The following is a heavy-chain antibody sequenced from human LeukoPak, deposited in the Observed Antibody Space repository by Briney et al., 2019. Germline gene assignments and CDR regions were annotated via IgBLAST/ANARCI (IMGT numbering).Heavy chain of an antibody. CDR2: ISGSGGST. CDR3: AKDIWYYYDSSGYLTDY. V-gene: IGHV3-23*01. CDR1: GFTFSSYA. J-gene: IGHJ4*02. D-gene: IGHD3-22*01. Sequence: GGSLRLSCAASGFTFSSYAMSWVRRAPGKGLEWVSAISGSGGSTYYADSVKGRFTISRDNSKNTLYLQMNSLRAEDTAVYYCAKDIWYYYDSSGYLTDYWGQGTLVTVSS.